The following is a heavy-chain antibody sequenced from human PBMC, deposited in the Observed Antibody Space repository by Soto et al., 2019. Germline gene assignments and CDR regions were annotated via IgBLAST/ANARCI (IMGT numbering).Heavy chain of an antibody. J-gene: IGHJ6*02. Sequence: VTSVKVSCKASGGTFSSYAISWVRQAPGQGLEWMGGIIPIFGTANYAQKLQGRVTITADESTSTAYMELSSLRSEDTAVYYCARERAKNYYYYGMDVWGQGTTVTVSS. CDR1: GGTFSSYA. CDR3: ARERAKNYYYYGMDV. D-gene: IGHD5-12*01. CDR2: IIPIFGTA. V-gene: IGHV1-69*13.